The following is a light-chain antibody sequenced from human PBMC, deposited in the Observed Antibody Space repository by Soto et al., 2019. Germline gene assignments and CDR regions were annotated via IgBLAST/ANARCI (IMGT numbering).Light chain of an antibody. J-gene: IGLJ2*01. Sequence: QSVLTQPPSVSGAPGQRVTISCTGSSSNIGANYDVHWYQQLPGTAPKLLIYGNDFRPSGVPDRFSASKSGTSASLAITGLQAEDEADYYGQSYDSSLGGVFGGGTKLTVL. V-gene: IGLV1-40*01. CDR1: SSNIGANYD. CDR3: QSYDSSLGGV. CDR2: GND.